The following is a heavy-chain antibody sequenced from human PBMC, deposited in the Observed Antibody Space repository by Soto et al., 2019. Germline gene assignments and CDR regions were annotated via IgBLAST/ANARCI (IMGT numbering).Heavy chain of an antibody. Sequence: KASETLSLTCTVSGVSISSYYWSWIRQPAGKGLEWIGRIYNRGSTNYIPSLKSRLTISMDTSKNQLSLRLTSVTAADTAVYYCARGGGGYSYGYGYYYYGMDVWGQGTTVTVSS. CDR1: GVSISSYY. J-gene: IGHJ6*02. D-gene: IGHD5-18*01. V-gene: IGHV4-4*07. CDR2: IYNRGST. CDR3: ARGGGGYSYGYGYYYYGMDV.